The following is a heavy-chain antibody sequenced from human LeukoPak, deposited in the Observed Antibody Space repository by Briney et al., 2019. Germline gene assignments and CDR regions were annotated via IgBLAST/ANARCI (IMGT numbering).Heavy chain of an antibody. V-gene: IGHV4-34*01. J-gene: IGHJ4*02. CDR3: ARPSRDY. CDR1: GGSFSGYY. CDR2: INHSGST. Sequence: SETLSFTCAVYGGSFSGYYWSWIRQPPGKGLEWIGEINHSGSTNYNPSLKSRVTISVDTSKNQFSLKLSSVTAADTAVYYCARPSRDYWGQGTLVTVSS.